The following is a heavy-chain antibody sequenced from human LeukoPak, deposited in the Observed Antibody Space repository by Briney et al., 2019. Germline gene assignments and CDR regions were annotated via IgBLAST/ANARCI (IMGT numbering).Heavy chain of an antibody. CDR3: AKSRSGSANWALQIFDN. V-gene: IGHV3-21*03. Sequence: PGGSLRLSCAASGFTFSSYSMNWVRQAPGKGLEWVSSISSSSSYIYYADSVKGRFIISRDNSNNTLFVQMNSLRAEDTAVYYCAKSRSGSANWALQIFDNWGQGALVTVSS. D-gene: IGHD1-1*01. J-gene: IGHJ4*02. CDR2: ISSSSSYI. CDR1: GFTFSSYS.